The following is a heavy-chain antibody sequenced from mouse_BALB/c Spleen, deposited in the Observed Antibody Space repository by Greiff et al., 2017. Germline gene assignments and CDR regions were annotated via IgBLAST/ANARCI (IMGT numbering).Heavy chain of an antibody. CDR2: ISDGGSYT. CDR1: GFTFSDYY. J-gene: IGHJ3*01. V-gene: IGHV5-4*02. CDR3: ARDEDGSFAY. Sequence: EVHLVESGGGLVKPGGSLKLSCAASGFTFSDYYMYWVRQTPEKRLEWVATISDGGSYTYYPDSVKGRFTISRDNAKNNLYLQMSSLKSEDTAMYYCARDEDGSFAYWGQGTLVTVSA. D-gene: IGHD2-3*01.